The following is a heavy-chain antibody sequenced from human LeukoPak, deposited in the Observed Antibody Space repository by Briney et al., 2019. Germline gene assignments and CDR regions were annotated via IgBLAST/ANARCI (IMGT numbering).Heavy chain of an antibody. Sequence: SETLSLTCAVYGGSFSGYYWSWIRQPPGKGLEWIGEINHSGSTNYNPSLKSRVTISVDTSENQFSLKLSSVTAADTAVYYCARDLIVGATYDWFDPWGQGTLVTVSS. J-gene: IGHJ5*02. CDR2: INHSGST. CDR3: ARDLIVGATYDWFDP. V-gene: IGHV4-34*01. CDR1: GGSFSGYY. D-gene: IGHD1-26*01.